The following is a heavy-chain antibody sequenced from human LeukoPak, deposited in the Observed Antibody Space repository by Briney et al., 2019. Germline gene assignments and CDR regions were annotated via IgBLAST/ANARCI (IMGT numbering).Heavy chain of an antibody. V-gene: IGHV3-23*01. CDR1: GFSCRNYA. CDR2: ISGSGGRT. Sequence: GGSLRLSCAASGFSCRNYAMGWLRLAPGKGLEWVSGISGSGGRTYYADSVKGRFTISRDNPQNTLYLYMHSLRVEDTAVYYCAKDGQSFYEENGGYYPGDWGQGTLVTVSS. CDR3: AKDGQSFYEENGGYYPGD. D-gene: IGHD3-10*01. J-gene: IGHJ4*02.